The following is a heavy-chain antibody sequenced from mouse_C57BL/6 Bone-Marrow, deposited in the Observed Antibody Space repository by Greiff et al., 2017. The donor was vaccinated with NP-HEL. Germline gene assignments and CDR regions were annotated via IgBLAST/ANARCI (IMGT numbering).Heavy chain of an antibody. CDR3: ARSSDYDYGWFAY. J-gene: IGHJ3*01. D-gene: IGHD2-4*01. V-gene: IGHV1-64*01. CDR2: IHPNSGST. Sequence: QVQLKQPGAELVKPGASVKLSCKASGYTFTSYWMHWVKQRPGQGLEWIGMIHPNSGSTNYNEKFKSKATLTVDKSSSTAYMQLSSLTSEDSAVYYCARSSDYDYGWFAYWGQGTLVTVSA. CDR1: GYTFTSYW.